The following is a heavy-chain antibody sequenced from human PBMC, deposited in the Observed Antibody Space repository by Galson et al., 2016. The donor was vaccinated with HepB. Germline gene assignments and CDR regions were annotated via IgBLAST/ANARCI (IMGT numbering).Heavy chain of an antibody. CDR1: GFTFSSYA. J-gene: IGHJ6*02. Sequence: SLRLSCAVTGFTFSSYAMYWVRQAPGKGPEWLALISFDGSKKFYADSVQGRFTISKDNSKNTLYLQMSGLRVEETALYYCAKARTPLWSPMGNYSAMDVWGQGTTVTVSS. V-gene: IGHV3-30*04. D-gene: IGHD5-18*01. CDR3: AKARTPLWSPMGNYSAMDV. CDR2: ISFDGSKK.